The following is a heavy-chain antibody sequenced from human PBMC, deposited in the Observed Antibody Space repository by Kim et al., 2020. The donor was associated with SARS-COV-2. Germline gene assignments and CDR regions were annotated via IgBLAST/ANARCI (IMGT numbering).Heavy chain of an antibody. CDR3: AKDQGGYFSSPRCSNGMDV. J-gene: IGHJ6*02. D-gene: IGHD2-2*01. V-gene: IGHV3-30*02. Sequence: KGRLTISRDNSRNTLYLQMNSLRPEDRAVYYCAKDQGGYFSSPRCSNGMDVWGQGTTVTVSS.